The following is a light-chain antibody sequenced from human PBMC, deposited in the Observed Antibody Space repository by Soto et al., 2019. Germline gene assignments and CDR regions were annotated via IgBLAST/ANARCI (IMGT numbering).Light chain of an antibody. V-gene: IGKV3-20*01. Sequence: EIVLTQSPGTLSLSPGERATLSCRASQSVSSSYFAWYQQKPGQAPRLLIYGASSRATGIPDRFSGSGSGTDFTLTISRLDPEDFAVYCCQQYGRSPPVTFGQGTKLEIK. CDR1: QSVSSSY. J-gene: IGKJ1*01. CDR2: GAS. CDR3: QQYGRSPPVT.